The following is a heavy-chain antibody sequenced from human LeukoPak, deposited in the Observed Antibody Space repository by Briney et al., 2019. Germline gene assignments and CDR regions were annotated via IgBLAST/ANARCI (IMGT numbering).Heavy chain of an antibody. CDR2: ISSSGSTI. J-gene: IGHJ3*02. V-gene: IGHV3-11*01. Sequence: GGSLRLSCAASGFTFSDYYMSWIRQAPGKGLEWVSYISSSGSTIYYADSVKGRFTISRDNAKNSLYLQMNSLRAKDTAVYYCARDDSTTAEGDAFDIWGQGTMVTVSS. CDR1: GFTFSDYY. CDR3: ARDDSTTAEGDAFDI. D-gene: IGHD4-17*01.